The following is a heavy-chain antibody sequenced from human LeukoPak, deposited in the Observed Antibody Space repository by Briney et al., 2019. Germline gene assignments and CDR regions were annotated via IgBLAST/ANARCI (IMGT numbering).Heavy chain of an antibody. Sequence: SETLSLTCTVSGGSISSSSYYWGWIRQPPGKGLEWIGSIYYSGSTYYNPSLKSRVTISVDTSKNQFSLKLSSVTAADTAVYYCARDLIAAAGGLDYWGQGTLVTVSS. D-gene: IGHD6-13*01. CDR2: IYYSGST. J-gene: IGHJ4*02. V-gene: IGHV4-39*07. CDR3: ARDLIAAAGGLDY. CDR1: GGSISSSSYY.